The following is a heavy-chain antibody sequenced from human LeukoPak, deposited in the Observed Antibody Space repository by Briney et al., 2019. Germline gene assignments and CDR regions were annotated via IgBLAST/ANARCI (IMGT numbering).Heavy chain of an antibody. V-gene: IGHV3-20*04. CDR1: GFTFDDYG. D-gene: IGHD3-22*01. CDR3: ARQRKSYLGYDSSGYSQYYFDY. CDR2: INWNGGST. Sequence: PGGSLRLSCAASGFTFDDYGMSWVRQAPGKGLEWVSGINWNGGSTGYADSVKGRFTISRDNPKNSLYLQMNSLRAEDTALYYCARQRKSYLGYDSSGYSQYYFDYWGQGTLVTVSS. J-gene: IGHJ4*02.